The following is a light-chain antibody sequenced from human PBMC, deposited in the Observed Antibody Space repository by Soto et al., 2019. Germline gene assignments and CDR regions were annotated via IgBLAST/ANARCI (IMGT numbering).Light chain of an antibody. CDR1: QSISSY. J-gene: IGKJ4*01. V-gene: IGKV1-39*01. CDR3: QQSYSTPLT. Sequence: DIQMTQSPSSLSASVGDRVTITCRASQSISSYLNWYQQKPGKAPKLLIYAASSLQSGVPSRFSGSGSGTDFTLTISNLQPEDFPTYYCQQSYSTPLTSGGATKV. CDR2: AAS.